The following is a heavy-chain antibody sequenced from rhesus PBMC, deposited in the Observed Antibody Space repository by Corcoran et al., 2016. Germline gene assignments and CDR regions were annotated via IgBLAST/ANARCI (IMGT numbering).Heavy chain of an antibody. CDR2: IYGSSGSP. CDR3: ARGAGWNYGYWYFDL. J-gene: IGHJ2*01. CDR1: GYSISSNY. V-gene: IGHV4S7*01. D-gene: IGHD1-1*01. Sequence: QVQLQESGPGLVKPSETLSLTCAVSGYSISSNYWSWIRQPPGKGLEWIGYIYGSSGSPYYNPSLKSRVTISKDTAKDQFSLKLSAVTAADTAVYYCARGAGWNYGYWYFDLWGPGTPITISS.